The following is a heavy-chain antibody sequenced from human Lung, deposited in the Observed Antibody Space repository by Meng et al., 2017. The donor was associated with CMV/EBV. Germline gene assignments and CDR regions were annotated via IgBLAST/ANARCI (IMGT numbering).Heavy chain of an antibody. V-gene: IGHV1-2*02. J-gene: IGHJ4*02. CDR2: INPISGGT. D-gene: IGHD4-11*01. CDR3: ARDDSVLPIDY. Sequence: SVXVSCKASGYTFSGFYIHWVRQAPGQGLEWMGWINPISGGTDYSQKFQGRVTLTRDTSISTAYMELTRLTSDDAAVYFCARDDSVLPIDYWGPGTLVTVSS. CDR1: GYTFSGFY.